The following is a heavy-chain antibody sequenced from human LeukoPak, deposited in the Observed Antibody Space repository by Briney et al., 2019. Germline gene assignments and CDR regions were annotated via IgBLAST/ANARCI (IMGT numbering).Heavy chain of an antibody. V-gene: IGHV4-59*08. J-gene: IGHJ3*02. CDR1: GGSISSYY. CDR3: ARHWTGDAFDI. CDR2: IYYSGST. Sequence: SETLSLTCTVSGGSISSYYWSWIRQPPGKGLEWIGYIYYSGSTNYNPSLKSRVTISVDTSKNQFSLKLSSVTAADTAVYYCARHWTGDAFDIWGQGTMVTVSS. D-gene: IGHD3/OR15-3a*01.